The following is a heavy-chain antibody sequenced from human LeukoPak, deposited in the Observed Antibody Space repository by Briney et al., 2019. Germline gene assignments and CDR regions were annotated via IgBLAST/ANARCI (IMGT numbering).Heavy chain of an antibody. CDR3: AREGRYRYGYNEYHSYMDI. V-gene: IGHV4-59*01. CDR2: IYYSGST. D-gene: IGHD5-24*01. Sequence: GSLRLSCAASGFTFSSYGMSWVRQPPGKGLEWIGSIYYSGSTYYNPSLKSRVTISLDTSKNQFSLKLSSVTAAETAVYYCAREGRYRYGYNEYHSYMDIWGKGTTVTVSS. CDR1: GFTFSSYG. J-gene: IGHJ6*03.